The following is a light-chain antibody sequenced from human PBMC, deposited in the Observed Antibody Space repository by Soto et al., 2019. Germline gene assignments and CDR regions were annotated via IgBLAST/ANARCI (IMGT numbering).Light chain of an antibody. CDR3: SSYTSSSTALV. CDR2: DVS. CDR1: SSDVGGYNY. J-gene: IGLJ3*02. V-gene: IGLV2-14*01. Sequence: QSALTQPSSVSGSPGQSSTISCTGNSSDVGGYNYVSWYQQHPGKAPKLMIYDVSNRPSGVSNRFSGSKSGNTASLTISGLQAEDEADYYCSSYTSSSTALVFGGGTKPTVL.